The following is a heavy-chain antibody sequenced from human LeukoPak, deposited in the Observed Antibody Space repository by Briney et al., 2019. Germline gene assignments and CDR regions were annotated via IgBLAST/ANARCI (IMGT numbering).Heavy chain of an antibody. CDR1: GFTFSSYW. J-gene: IGHJ4*02. CDR3: ASSRLRGLGDPWAPCY. D-gene: IGHD3-16*01. CDR2: IKQDGSEK. V-gene: IGHV3-7*01. Sequence: AGGSLRLSCAASGFTFSSYWMSWVRQAPGKGLEWVANIKQDGSEKYYVDSVKGRFTISRDNAKNSLYLQMNSLRAEDTAVYYCASSRLRGLGDPWAPCYWGQGTLVTVSS.